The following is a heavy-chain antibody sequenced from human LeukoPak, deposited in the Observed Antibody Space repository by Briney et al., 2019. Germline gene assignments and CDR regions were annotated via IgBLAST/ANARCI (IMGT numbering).Heavy chain of an antibody. CDR1: AFTLGDFY. Sequence: KPGGSLRLSCTASAFTLGDFYMSWIRQAPGKGLEWIAYISNVGLTTYYAESVKGRFTISRDNAKNSLYLQMNSLRAEDTAVYYCVCDFRYLGHDFWGQGTLVTVSS. V-gene: IGHV3-11*01. J-gene: IGHJ4*02. CDR2: ISNVGLTT. CDR3: VCDFRYLGHDF. D-gene: IGHD2-21*02.